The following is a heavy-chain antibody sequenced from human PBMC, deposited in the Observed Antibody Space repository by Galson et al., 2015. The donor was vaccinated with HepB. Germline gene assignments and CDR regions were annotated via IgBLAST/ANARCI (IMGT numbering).Heavy chain of an antibody. J-gene: IGHJ4*02. Sequence: SLRLSCAASGFTFSSYAMHWVRQAPGKGLEWVAVISYDGSNKYYADSVKGRFTISRDNSKNTLYLQMNSLRAEDTAVYYCARDLLGYSYGDFDYWGQGTLVTVSS. V-gene: IGHV3-30-3*01. CDR3: ARDLLGYSYGDFDY. D-gene: IGHD5-18*01. CDR1: GFTFSSYA. CDR2: ISYDGSNK.